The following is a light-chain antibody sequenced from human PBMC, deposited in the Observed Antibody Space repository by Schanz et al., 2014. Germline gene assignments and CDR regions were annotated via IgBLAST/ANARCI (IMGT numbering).Light chain of an antibody. V-gene: IGKV3-20*01. Sequence: EIVLTQSPGTLSLSPGERATLSCRASQTVGSNHLAWYQLKPGQAPRLLIYGASIRATGIPDRFSGSGSGTEFTLTISSLQPDDFATYYCQQYNSYSITFGQGTRLDIK. J-gene: IGKJ5*01. CDR2: GAS. CDR3: QQYNSYSIT. CDR1: QTVGSNH.